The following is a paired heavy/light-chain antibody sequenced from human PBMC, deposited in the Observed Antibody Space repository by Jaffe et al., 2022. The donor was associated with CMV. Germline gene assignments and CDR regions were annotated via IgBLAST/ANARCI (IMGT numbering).Light chain of an antibody. CDR3: MQALQTPWT. V-gene: IGKV2-28*01. J-gene: IGKJ1*01. CDR1: QSLLHSSGYNY. CDR2: LGS. Sequence: DIVMTQSPLSLPVTPGAAASISCRSSQSLLHSSGYNYLDWYLQKPGQSPQLLIYLGSNRASGVPGRFSGSGSGTDFTLKISRVEAEDVGVYYCMQALQTPWTFGQGTKVEIQ.
Heavy chain of an antibody. CDR1: GYTFITYY. CDR2: INPKDGWT. V-gene: IGHV1-46*01. Sequence: QVQLVQSGAEVKTPGASVIISCKTSGYTFITYYIHWVRQAPGQGLEWVGIINPKDGWTKYAQDFQGRVTVTGDTSTSTVYMELSSLRSEDTAMYFCARDPVEVPDLDFDYWGQGTLVTVSS. J-gene: IGHJ4*02. CDR3: ARDPVEVPDLDFDY. D-gene: IGHD2-2*01.